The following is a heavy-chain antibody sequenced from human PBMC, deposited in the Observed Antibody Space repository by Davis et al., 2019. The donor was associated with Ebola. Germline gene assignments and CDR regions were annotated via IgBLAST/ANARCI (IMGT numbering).Heavy chain of an antibody. CDR3: ARGYSSSWQKFYGMDV. Sequence: GGSLRLSCAASGFTFSSYSMNWVRQAPGKGLGWVSYISSSSSTIYYADSVKGRFTISRDNAKNSLYLQMNSLRDEDTAVYYCARGYSSSWQKFYGMDVWGQGTTVTVSS. D-gene: IGHD6-13*01. CDR1: GFTFSSYS. V-gene: IGHV3-48*02. J-gene: IGHJ6*02. CDR2: ISSSSSTI.